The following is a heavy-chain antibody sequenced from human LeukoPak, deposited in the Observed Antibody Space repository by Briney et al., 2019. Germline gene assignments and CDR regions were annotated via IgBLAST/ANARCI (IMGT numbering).Heavy chain of an antibody. CDR1: GYSISSGYY. V-gene: IGHV4-38-2*02. CDR2: INHGGST. D-gene: IGHD3-10*01. J-gene: IGHJ3*02. Sequence: PSETLSLTCTVSGYSISSGYYWSWIRQPPGKGLEWIGEINHGGSTNYNPSLKSRVTISVDTSKNQFSLKLSSVTAADTAVYYCASAPDYGSVRFDIWGQGTMVTVSS. CDR3: ASAPDYGSVRFDI.